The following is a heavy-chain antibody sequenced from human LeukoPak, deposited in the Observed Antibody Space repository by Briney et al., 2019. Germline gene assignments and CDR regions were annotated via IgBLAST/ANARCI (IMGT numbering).Heavy chain of an antibody. CDR1: GYSISSGYQ. J-gene: IGHJ4*02. CDR2: IYHSGGA. V-gene: IGHV4-38-2*01. CDR3: ARGRYSGTYSLDY. D-gene: IGHD1-26*01. Sequence: PSETLSLTCGVSGYSISSGYQWAWIRQSPGKGLEWIGSIYHSGGAHYNPSLKSRVTISVETSKNQFSLNMYSVTAADTAVYYCARGRYSGTYSLDYWGQGTLVTVSS.